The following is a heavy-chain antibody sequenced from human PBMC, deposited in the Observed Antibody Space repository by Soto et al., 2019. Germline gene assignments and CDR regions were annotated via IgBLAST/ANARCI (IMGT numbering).Heavy chain of an antibody. CDR1: GGTLSKHA. D-gene: IGHD6-19*01. J-gene: IGHJ3*01. CDR2: IIPMFGIP. CDR3: ARGGTSGWLKGAYDV. V-gene: IGHV1-69*13. Sequence: SVKVSCKASGGTLSKHAITWVRRAPGQGLEWLGGIIPMFGIPNYPQKFQGRVTISADDSANTSHMELNSLTSEDTAIYYCARGGTSGWLKGAYDVWGQGTMVTVSS.